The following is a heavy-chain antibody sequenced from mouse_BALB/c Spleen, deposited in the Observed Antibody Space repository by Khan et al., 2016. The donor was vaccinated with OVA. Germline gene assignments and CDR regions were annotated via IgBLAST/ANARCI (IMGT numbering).Heavy chain of an antibody. CDR2: INTYTGEP. CDR3: ARPPYFSYVMDY. V-gene: IGHV9-3-1*01. D-gene: IGHD2-10*01. CDR1: GYTFTNCG. Sequence: QIQLVQSGPELKKPGETVKISCKASGYTFTNCGMNWVKQAPGKGLKWMGWINTYTGEPTYADDFKGRFAFSLETSARTAYLQINILKYEDTATYFGARPPYFSYVMDYWGQGTSVTVSS. J-gene: IGHJ4*01.